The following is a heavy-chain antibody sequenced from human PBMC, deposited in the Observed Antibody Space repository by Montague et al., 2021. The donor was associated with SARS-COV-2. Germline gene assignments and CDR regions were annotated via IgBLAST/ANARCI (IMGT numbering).Heavy chain of an antibody. Sequence: SETLSLTCTVSGGSLSSRSNYWGWIRQPPGMGLQWIGSVDSAGSTYYSLSLKSRVTISLDTSKNQFSLKLSSVTAADTAVYYCARDEYNRYWYKYWGQGALVTVSS. D-gene: IGHD2-8*02. V-gene: IGHV4-39*07. CDR3: ARDEYNRYWYKY. J-gene: IGHJ4*02. CDR1: GGSLSSRSNY. CDR2: VDSAGST.